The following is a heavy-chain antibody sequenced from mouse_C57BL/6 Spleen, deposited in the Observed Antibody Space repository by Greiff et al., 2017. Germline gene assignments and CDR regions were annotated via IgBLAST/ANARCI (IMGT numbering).Heavy chain of an antibody. CDR1: GFTFTDYY. CDR2: IRNKANGYTT. CDR3: AGYQGYFDY. V-gene: IGHV7-3*01. J-gene: IGHJ2*01. Sequence: EVMLVESGGGLVQPGGSLSLSCAASGFTFTDYYMSWVRQPPGKALEWLGFIRNKANGYTTEYSASVKGRFTISRDNSQSILHLQMNAPGAEDSTTYYCAGYQGYFDYWGQGTTLTVSS.